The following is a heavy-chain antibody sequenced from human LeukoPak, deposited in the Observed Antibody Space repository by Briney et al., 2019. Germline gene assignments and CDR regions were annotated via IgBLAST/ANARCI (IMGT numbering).Heavy chain of an antibody. CDR1: GYTFTSYG. D-gene: IGHD2-2*01. V-gene: IGHV1-18*01. CDR2: ISAYNGNT. CDR3: ARGLGYCSSTSCCDGDWFDP. J-gene: IGHJ5*02. Sequence: ASVKVSCKVSGYTFTSYGISWVRQAPGQGLEWMGWISAYNGNTNYAQKLQGRVTMTTDTSTSTAYMELRSLRSDDTAVYYCARGLGYCSSTSCCDGDWFDPWGQGTLVTVSS.